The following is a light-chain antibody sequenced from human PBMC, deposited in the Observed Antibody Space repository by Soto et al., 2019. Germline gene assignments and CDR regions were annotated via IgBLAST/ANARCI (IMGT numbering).Light chain of an antibody. Sequence: EIVLTQSPATLSLSPGERATLSCRASQSVSSYLAWYQQKPGQAPRLLIYDASNRATGIPARFSGSGSGTDFTLTISILEPEDSAVYYCQQRSNWPPRITFGQGTGLEIK. CDR3: QQRSNWPPRIT. V-gene: IGKV3-11*01. CDR2: DAS. CDR1: QSVSSY. J-gene: IGKJ5*01.